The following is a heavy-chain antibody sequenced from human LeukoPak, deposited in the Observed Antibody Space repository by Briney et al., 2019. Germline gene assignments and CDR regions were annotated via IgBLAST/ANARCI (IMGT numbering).Heavy chain of an antibody. Sequence: GGSLRLSCAASGFRFSTYAMSWVRQAPRKGLEWVSAISGDGGSTYYADSVKGRFTISRDNSRNTLFLQMNSLRAEDAAVHYCERYCVSSSCDSSYYGMDVWGQGTTVTVSS. J-gene: IGHJ6*02. CDR3: ERYCVSSSCDSSYYGMDV. V-gene: IGHV3-23*01. CDR1: GFRFSTYA. D-gene: IGHD2-2*02. CDR2: ISGDGGST.